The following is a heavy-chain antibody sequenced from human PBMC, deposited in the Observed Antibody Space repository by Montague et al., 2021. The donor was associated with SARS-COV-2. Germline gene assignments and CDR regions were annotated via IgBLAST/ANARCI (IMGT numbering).Heavy chain of an antibody. Sequence: SETLSLTCGVSGASVTSTNWWSWVRQPTGKGLEWIGEIYHTGNTNYSPSLKNRVSISLDKSENQLSLRLNSVTAADTAAYYCASPKEGSGYYRPFDYWGQGILVTVSS. D-gene: IGHD3-22*01. J-gene: IGHJ4*02. CDR2: IYHTGNT. CDR3: ASPKEGSGYYRPFDY. V-gene: IGHV4-4*02. CDR1: GASVTSTNW.